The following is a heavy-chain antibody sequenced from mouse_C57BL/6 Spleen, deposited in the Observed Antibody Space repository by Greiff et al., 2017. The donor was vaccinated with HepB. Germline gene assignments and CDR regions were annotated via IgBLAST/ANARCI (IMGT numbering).Heavy chain of an antibody. J-gene: IGHJ1*03. CDR1: GFTFSDYG. Sequence: EVKLQESGGGLVQPGGSLKLSCAASGFTFSDYGMAWVRQAPRKGPEWVAFISNLAYSIYYADTVTGRFTISRENAKNTLYLEMSSLRSEDTAMYYCAIITTGGYFDVWGTGTTVTVSS. V-gene: IGHV5-15*01. CDR2: ISNLAYSI. CDR3: AIITTGGYFDV. D-gene: IGHD1-1*01.